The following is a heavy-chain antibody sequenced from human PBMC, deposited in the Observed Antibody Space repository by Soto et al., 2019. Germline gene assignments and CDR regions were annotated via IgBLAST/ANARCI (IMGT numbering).Heavy chain of an antibody. CDR2: ISNDGSNE. Sequence: GGSLRLSCAGSGFTFRWFGMNWVRQAPGKGLEWVARISNDGSNEYYVDSVKGRFTISRDNSKNTLYLQMDRLRAEDTAVYYCANGEVRGIIPSYFDYWGLGTLVTVSS. V-gene: IGHV3-30*18. CDR3: ANGEVRGIIPSYFDY. J-gene: IGHJ4*02. D-gene: IGHD3-10*01. CDR1: GFTFRWFG.